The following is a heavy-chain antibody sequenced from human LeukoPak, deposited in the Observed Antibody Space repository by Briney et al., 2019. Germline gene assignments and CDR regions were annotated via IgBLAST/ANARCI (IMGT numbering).Heavy chain of an antibody. CDR1: GGSISSYY. CDR3: ARESGPFGIGP. J-gene: IGHJ5*02. Sequence: SQTLSLTCTVSGGSISSYYWSWIRQPPGKGLEWIGYIYYSGSTNYNPSLKSRVTISVDTSKNQFSLKLSSVTAADTAVYYCARESGPFGIGPWGQGTLVTVSS. CDR2: IYYSGST. V-gene: IGHV4-59*01. D-gene: IGHD1-1*01.